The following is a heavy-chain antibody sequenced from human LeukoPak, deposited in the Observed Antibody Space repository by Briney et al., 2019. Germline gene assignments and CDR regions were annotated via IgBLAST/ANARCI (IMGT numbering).Heavy chain of an antibody. CDR2: IYGGGST. D-gene: IGHD3-3*01. CDR1: GLSVSSNF. J-gene: IGHJ3*02. V-gene: IGHV3-53*01. CDR3: ARGGDTYYDFWSGYYDAFDI. Sequence: GGSLRLSCAATGLSVSSNFMSWVRQAPGKGLEWVSVIYGGGSTYYADSVKGRFTISRDTPKNTLYLQMNSLRAEDTAVYYCARGGDTYYDFWSGYYDAFDIWGQGTMVTVSS.